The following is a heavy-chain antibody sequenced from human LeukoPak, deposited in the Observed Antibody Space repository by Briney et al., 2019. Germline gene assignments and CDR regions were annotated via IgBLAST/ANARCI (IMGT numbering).Heavy chain of an antibody. Sequence: GASVKVSCRASGGTFSSYAISWVRQAPGQGLERMGGIIPIFGTANYAQKFQGRVTITADESTSTAYMELSSLRSEDTAVYYCARESSSWFDYWGQGTLVTVSS. J-gene: IGHJ4*02. CDR3: ARESSSWFDY. CDR2: IIPIFGTA. D-gene: IGHD6-13*01. CDR1: GGTFSSYA. V-gene: IGHV1-69*13.